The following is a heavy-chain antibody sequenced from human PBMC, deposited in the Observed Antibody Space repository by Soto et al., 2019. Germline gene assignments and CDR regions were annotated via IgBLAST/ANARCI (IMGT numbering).Heavy chain of an antibody. CDR1: GESFSAYY. D-gene: IGHD2-15*01. CDR3: ARARELEAAGIYYYGMDV. CDR2: INHSGST. J-gene: IGHJ6*02. Sequence: TLSLTCAVYGESFSAYYWTWIRQPPGKGLEWIGEINHSGSTKYNPSLRSRVTVSVDTSKHQFSLKLSSVTAADTAMYYCARARELEAAGIYYYGMDVWGQGTTVTVSS. V-gene: IGHV4-34*01.